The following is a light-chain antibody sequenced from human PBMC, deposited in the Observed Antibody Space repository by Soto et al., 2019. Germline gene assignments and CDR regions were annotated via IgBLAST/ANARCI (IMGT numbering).Light chain of an antibody. V-gene: IGKV1-39*01. J-gene: IGKJ4*02. Sequence: DMEMTQSPSSLSASVGDRVTITCRASQSISNYLHWYQHKPGKVPKLLIYAASSLQSGVPTRFSGSGSGTDFTLTINSLQPEDFATYYCQQSYGTPLTCGGGTKIEIK. CDR3: QQSYGTPLT. CDR1: QSISNY. CDR2: AAS.